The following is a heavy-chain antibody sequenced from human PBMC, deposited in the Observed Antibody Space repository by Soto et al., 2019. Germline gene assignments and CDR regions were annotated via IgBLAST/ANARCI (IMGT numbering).Heavy chain of an antibody. V-gene: IGHV1-69*12. J-gene: IGHJ4*02. D-gene: IGHD3-16*01. CDR3: GRGGGDY. CDR1: GGTFSSYA. Sequence: QVQLVQSGAEVKKPGSSVKVSCKASGGTFSSYAISWVRQAPGQGLEWMGGIIPIFGTANYAQKFQGRVTITAEETTSPAYMGRGRLGAGDTAVYYWGRGGGDYWGQGTLVTGSS. CDR2: IIPIFGTA.